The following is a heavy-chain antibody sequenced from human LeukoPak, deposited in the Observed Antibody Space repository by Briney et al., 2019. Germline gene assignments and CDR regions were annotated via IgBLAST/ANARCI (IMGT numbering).Heavy chain of an antibody. Sequence: SETLSLTCTVSGGSISSSSYYWGWIRQPPGKGLEWIGSIYYSGSTYYNPSLKSRVTMSIDTSKKQFSLRLSSVTAADTAVYYCARDAGGDGYSPLDFWGQGTLVTVSS. CDR3: ARDAGGDGYSPLDF. D-gene: IGHD5-24*01. CDR2: IYYSGST. CDR1: GGSISSSSYY. V-gene: IGHV4-39*07. J-gene: IGHJ4*02.